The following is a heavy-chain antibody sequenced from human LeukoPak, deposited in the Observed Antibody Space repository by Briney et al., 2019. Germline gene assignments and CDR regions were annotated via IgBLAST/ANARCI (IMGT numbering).Heavy chain of an antibody. V-gene: IGHV4-59*01. D-gene: IGHD5-18*01. J-gene: IGHJ4*02. CDR3: ARSLRGYSYGPPFDY. Sequence: SETLSLTCTVSGGSISSYYWSWIRQPPGKGLECIGYIYYSGSTNYHPPLKSRVTISVDTSKNHFSLNLSSVTAADTAVYYCARSLRGYSYGPPFDYWGQGTLVTVSS. CDR1: GGSISSYY. CDR2: IYYSGST.